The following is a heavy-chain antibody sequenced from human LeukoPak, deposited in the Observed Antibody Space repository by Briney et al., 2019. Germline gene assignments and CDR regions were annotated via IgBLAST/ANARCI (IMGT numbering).Heavy chain of an antibody. Sequence: GGSLRLSCAASGFTFSSYAMSWVRQAPGKGLEWVSAISRSGGSTYYANSVKGRFTISRDNSKNTLYLQMNSLRAEDTAVYYCAKDISGYSYRLWFDAFDIWGQGTMVTVSS. CDR1: GFTFSSYA. J-gene: IGHJ3*02. CDR3: AKDISGYSYRLWFDAFDI. V-gene: IGHV3-23*01. CDR2: ISRSGGST. D-gene: IGHD5-18*01.